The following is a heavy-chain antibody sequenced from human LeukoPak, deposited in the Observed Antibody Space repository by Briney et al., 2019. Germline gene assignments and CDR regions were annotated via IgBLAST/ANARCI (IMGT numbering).Heavy chain of an antibody. D-gene: IGHD6-13*01. Sequence: SETLSLTCTVSGGSISSYYWGWIRQPPGKGLEWIGSLYYSGSTYYSPSLKSRVTISVDTSKNQFSLKLSSVTAADTAVYYCARLVVSSWYHEVLLGRDYWGQGTLVTVSS. CDR2: LYYSGST. CDR1: GGSISSYY. CDR3: ARLVVSSWYHEVLLGRDY. V-gene: IGHV4-39*01. J-gene: IGHJ4*02.